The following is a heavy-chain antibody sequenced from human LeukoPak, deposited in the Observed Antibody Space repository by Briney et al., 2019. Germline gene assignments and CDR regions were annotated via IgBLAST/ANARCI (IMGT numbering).Heavy chain of an antibody. CDR2: ISYVGISK. CDR3: AKTPGDVRWEPQRDYFDY. D-gene: IGHD1-26*01. Sequence: GGSLRLSCAASGFTFSSDGMHWVRQAPGKGLGWVAVISYVGISKYYADSVKGRFTISRDNSKNTLYLQMNSLRAEDTAVYYCAKTPGDVRWEPQRDYFDYWGQGTLVTVSS. CDR1: GFTFSSDG. V-gene: IGHV3-30*18. J-gene: IGHJ4*02.